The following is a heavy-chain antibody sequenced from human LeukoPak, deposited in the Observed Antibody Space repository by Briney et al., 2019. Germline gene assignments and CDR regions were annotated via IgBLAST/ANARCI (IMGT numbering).Heavy chain of an antibody. D-gene: IGHD3-16*01. CDR2: ISPSGGIT. CDR1: GFTFSSHG. Sequence: GGNLRLSCAASGFTFSSHGMNWVRQAPGKGLEWVSGISPSGGITYYTDSVKGRFTISRDNSKNTQSLQMNSLRAEDTAVYYCAKDDDWGRYKHWGQGTLVTVSS. J-gene: IGHJ1*01. CDR3: AKDDDWGRYKH. V-gene: IGHV3-23*01.